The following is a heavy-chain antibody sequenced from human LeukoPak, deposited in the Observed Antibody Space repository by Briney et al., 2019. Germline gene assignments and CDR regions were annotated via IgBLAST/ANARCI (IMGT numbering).Heavy chain of an antibody. V-gene: IGHV1-24*01. CDR1: GGTFSSYA. Sequence: ASVKVSCKASGGTFSSYALSWVRQAPGKGLEWMGGFDPEDGETFYAQKFQGRVTMTEDTSTDTAYMELSSLRSEDTAVYYCATDYYYDSSGSYYTVDYWGQGTLVTVSS. CDR3: ATDYYYDSSGSYYTVDY. D-gene: IGHD3-22*01. J-gene: IGHJ4*02. CDR2: FDPEDGET.